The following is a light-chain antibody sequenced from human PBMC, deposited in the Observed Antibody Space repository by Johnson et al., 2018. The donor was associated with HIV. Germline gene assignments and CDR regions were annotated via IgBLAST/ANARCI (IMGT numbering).Light chain of an antibody. J-gene: IGLJ1*01. V-gene: IGLV1-51*01. CDR3: GTGDDILGVFV. CDR2: DNN. CDR1: SSNIGNNY. Sequence: QSVLTQPPSVSAAPGQKVTISCSGSSSNIGNNYVSWYQQLPGTAPKLLIYDNNKRPSGIPYRFSGYKSGTSATLRITGTQNGYEADYYCGTGDDILGVFVFASETKVTVL.